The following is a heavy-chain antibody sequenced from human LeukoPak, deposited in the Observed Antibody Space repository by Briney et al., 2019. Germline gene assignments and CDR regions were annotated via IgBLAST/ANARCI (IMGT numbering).Heavy chain of an antibody. V-gene: IGHV4-59*01. J-gene: IGHJ6*02. CDR3: ARSIIYGGTSDYYYGMDV. CDR1: GDSISGYF. Sequence: SETLSLTCTVYGDSISGYFWSWIRQPPGKGLEWIGYIYYSGSTNYNPSLKSRVTISVDTSKNQFSLKLSSVTAADTAVYYCARSIIYGGTSDYYYGMDVWGQGTTVTVS. CDR2: IYYSGST. D-gene: IGHD4-23*01.